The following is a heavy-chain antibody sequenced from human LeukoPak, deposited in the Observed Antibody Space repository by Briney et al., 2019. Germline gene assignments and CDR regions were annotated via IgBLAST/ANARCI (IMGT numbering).Heavy chain of an antibody. CDR1: GYTFTSYG. J-gene: IGHJ6*02. V-gene: IGHV1-18*01. D-gene: IGHD2-2*02. CDR2: ISAYNGNT. Sequence: GASVKVSCKASGYTFTSYGISWVRQAPGQGLEWMGWISAYNGNTNYAQKLQGRVTMTTDTSTSTAYMELRSLRSDDTAVYYCARDSVAVPAAIYGMDVWGQGTTVTVSS. CDR3: ARDSVAVPAAIYGMDV.